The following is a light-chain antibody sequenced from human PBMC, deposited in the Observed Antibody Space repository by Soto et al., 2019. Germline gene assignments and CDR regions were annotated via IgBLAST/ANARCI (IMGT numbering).Light chain of an antibody. CDR1: QSIRNY. CDR3: QQSYRTPYT. V-gene: IGKV1-39*01. J-gene: IGKJ2*01. CDR2: AAS. Sequence: DIQMTQSPSSLSASVGDRVTVTCRASQSIRNYLNWYQQIPGKAPNLLIYAASNLQDGVPSRFSGRGSGTDFILTISSLQPEDFATDYCQQSYRTPYTFGQGTKLEIK.